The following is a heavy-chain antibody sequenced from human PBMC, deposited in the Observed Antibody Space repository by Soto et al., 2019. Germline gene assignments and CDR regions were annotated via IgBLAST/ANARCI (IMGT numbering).Heavy chain of an antibody. J-gene: IGHJ4*02. CDR1: GYSFTSYW. Sequence: GESLKISCKGSGYSFTSYWIGWVRQMPGKGLEWMGIIYPGDSDTRYSPSFQGQVIISADKSISTAYLQWSSLKASDTAMYYCARQADDIAAAGRLDYWGQGTLVTVSS. D-gene: IGHD6-13*01. CDR2: IYPGDSDT. CDR3: ARQADDIAAAGRLDY. V-gene: IGHV5-51*01.